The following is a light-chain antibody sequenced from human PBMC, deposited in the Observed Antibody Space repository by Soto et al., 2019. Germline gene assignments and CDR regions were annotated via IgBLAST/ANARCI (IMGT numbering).Light chain of an antibody. CDR2: DAS. J-gene: IGKJ2*01. CDR1: QSISSW. CDR3: QQYNSYRYT. V-gene: IGKV1-5*01. Sequence: DIQMTQSPSTLSASVGDRVTITCRASQSISSWLAWYQQKPGKAPKLLIYDASSLESGVPSRFSGSGSGTEFTLTISSLQPDDLATYYCQQYNSYRYTFGQGTKVDI.